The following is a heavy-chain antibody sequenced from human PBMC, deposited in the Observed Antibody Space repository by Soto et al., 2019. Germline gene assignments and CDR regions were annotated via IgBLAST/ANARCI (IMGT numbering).Heavy chain of an antibody. CDR1: GGSISSYY. D-gene: IGHD4-4*01. J-gene: IGHJ6*02. V-gene: IGHV4-4*07. CDR3: ARESYDYSNYVGYYYGMDV. CDR2: IYTSGST. Sequence: SETLSLTCTVSGGSISSYYWSWIRHPAGKGLEWIGRIYTSGSTNYNPSLKSRVTMSVDTSKNQFSLKLSSVTAADTAVYYCARESYDYSNYVGYYYGMDVWGQGTTVTVSS.